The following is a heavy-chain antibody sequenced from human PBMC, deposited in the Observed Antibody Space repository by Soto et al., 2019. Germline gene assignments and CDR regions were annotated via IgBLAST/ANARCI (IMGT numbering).Heavy chain of an antibody. CDR3: AKADSGYDSPFDY. Sequence: QVQLVESGGGVVQPGRSLRLSCAASGFTFSSYGMHWVRQDPGKGLEWVAVISYDGSNKYYADSVKGRFTISRDNSKNTLYMQMNSLRAEDTAVYYCAKADSGYDSPFDYWGQGTLVTVSS. J-gene: IGHJ4*02. CDR1: GFTFSSYG. D-gene: IGHD5-12*01. V-gene: IGHV3-30*18. CDR2: ISYDGSNK.